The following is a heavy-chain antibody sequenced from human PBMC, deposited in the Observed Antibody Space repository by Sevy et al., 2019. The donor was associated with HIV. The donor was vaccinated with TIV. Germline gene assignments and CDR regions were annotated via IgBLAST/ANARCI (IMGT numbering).Heavy chain of an antibody. CDR2: ISGSSSYI. CDR3: ARASRDGYKKFDY. CDR1: GFTFSSYS. V-gene: IGHV3-21*01. D-gene: IGHD5-12*01. J-gene: IGHJ4*02. Sequence: GGSLRLSCAASGFTFSSYSMNWVRQAPGKGLEWVSSISGSSSYIYYADSVKGRFTISRDNAKNSLYLQMNSLRAEDTAVYYCARASRDGYKKFDYWGQGTLVTVSS.